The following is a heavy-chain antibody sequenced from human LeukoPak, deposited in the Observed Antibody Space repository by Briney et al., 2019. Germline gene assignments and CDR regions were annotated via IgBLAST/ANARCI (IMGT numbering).Heavy chain of an antibody. V-gene: IGHV4-34*01. CDR3: ARGKAWIQLWVTGRWLDP. CDR1: GGSFSGYY. J-gene: IGHJ5*02. CDR2: INHSGIT. D-gene: IGHD5-18*01. Sequence: PSETLSLTCAVYGGSFSGYYWSWIRQPPGKGLEWCGEINHSGITNYNPSLKSPITISVDTSKNHFSPTLRSVTAADTAVCYCARGKAWIQLWVTGRWLDPWGQGTLVTVSS.